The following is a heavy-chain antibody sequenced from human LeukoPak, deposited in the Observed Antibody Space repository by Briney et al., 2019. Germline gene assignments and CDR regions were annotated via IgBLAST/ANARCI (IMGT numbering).Heavy chain of an antibody. J-gene: IGHJ5*02. V-gene: IGHV4-39*07. CDR3: ARGGGRENWFDP. D-gene: IGHD1-26*01. CDR2: IYYSGST. CDR1: GGSISSSSYY. Sequence: KPSETLSLTCTVSGGSISSSSYYWGWIRQPPGKGLEWIGSIYYSGSTYYNPSLKSRVTISVDTSKNQFSLKLSSVTAADTAVYYCARGGGRENWFDPWGQGTLVTVSS.